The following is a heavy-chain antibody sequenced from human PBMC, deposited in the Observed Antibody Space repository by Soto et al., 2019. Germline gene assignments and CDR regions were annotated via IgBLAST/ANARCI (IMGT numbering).Heavy chain of an antibody. CDR2: INPSSGST. Sequence: ASVKVSCKASGYTFSSYYIHWVRQAPGQGLEWMGVINPSSGSTSYAEQFQGRVTMTRDTSTGTVYMQLSSLTSEDTAVYYCARDDSGFSGSHYIDYFNYWGQGALVTVS. D-gene: IGHD1-26*01. CDR3: ARDDSGFSGSHYIDYFNY. V-gene: IGHV1-46*01. CDR1: GYTFSSYY. J-gene: IGHJ4*02.